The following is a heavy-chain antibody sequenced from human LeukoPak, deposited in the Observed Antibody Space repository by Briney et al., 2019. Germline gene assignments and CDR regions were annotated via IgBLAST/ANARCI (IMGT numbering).Heavy chain of an antibody. V-gene: IGHV1-69*04. Sequence: AASVKVSCKASGGTFSSYAISWVRQAPGQGLEWMGRIIPIFGIANYAQKFQGRVTITADKSTSTAYMELSSLRSEDTAVYYCARDDHGVHPYYYGMDVWSQGTTVTVSS. CDR2: IIPIFGIA. J-gene: IGHJ6*02. CDR3: ARDDHGVHPYYYGMDV. D-gene: IGHD3-3*01. CDR1: GGTFSSYA.